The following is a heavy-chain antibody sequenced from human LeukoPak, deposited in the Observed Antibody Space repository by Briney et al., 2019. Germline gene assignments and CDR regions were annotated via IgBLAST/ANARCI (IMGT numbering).Heavy chain of an antibody. CDR1: EFTFSSYA. J-gene: IGHJ4*02. CDR3: AKPCSIHTFSYYFDY. CDR2: ISGGGGST. V-gene: IGHV3-23*01. D-gene: IGHD2-2*01. Sequence: RPGGSLRLSCAGSEFTFSSYAMSWVRQAPGKGLEWVSAISGGGGSTYYADSVKGRFTISRDNSKNTLYLQMNSLRAEDTAIYYCAKPCSIHTFSYYFDYWGQGTLVTVSS.